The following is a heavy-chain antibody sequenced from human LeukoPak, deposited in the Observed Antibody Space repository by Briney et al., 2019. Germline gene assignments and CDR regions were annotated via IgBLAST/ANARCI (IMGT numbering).Heavy chain of an antibody. Sequence: GGSLRLSCAASGFTFSSYEMNWVRQAPGKGLEWVSYISSSGSTVYYADSVKGRFISSRDNTKNSLYLQMNSLRAEDTAIYYCARDLRIVSGSYLDYWGQGTLVTVSS. J-gene: IGHJ4*02. D-gene: IGHD1-26*01. CDR3: ARDLRIVSGSYLDY. V-gene: IGHV3-48*03. CDR2: ISSSGSTV. CDR1: GFTFSSYE.